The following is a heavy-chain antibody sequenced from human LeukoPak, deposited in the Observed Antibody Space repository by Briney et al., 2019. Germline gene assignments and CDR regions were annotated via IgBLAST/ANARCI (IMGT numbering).Heavy chain of an antibody. CDR3: ARDRHKYNYDSGGYPPY. Sequence: PGGSLRLSCAASGFSFSSYSMNWVRQAPGKGLEWVSSISSSSSYIYYVDSVKGRFTISRDNAKNSLYLQMNTLRAEDTAVYYCARDRHKYNYDSGGYPPYWGQGTLVTVSS. V-gene: IGHV3-21*01. J-gene: IGHJ4*02. CDR2: ISSSSSYI. D-gene: IGHD3-22*01. CDR1: GFSFSSYS.